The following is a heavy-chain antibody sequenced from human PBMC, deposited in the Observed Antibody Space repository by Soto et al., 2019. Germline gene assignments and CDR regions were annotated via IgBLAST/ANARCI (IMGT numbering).Heavy chain of an antibody. CDR1: GGTFSSYT. V-gene: IGHV1-69*02. J-gene: IGHJ4*02. CDR2: IIPILGIA. Sequence: ASVKVSCKASGGTFSSYTISWVRQAPGQGLEWMGRIIPILGIANYAQKFQGRVTITADKSTSTAYMELSSLRSEDTAVYYCAHLTFPSGSRLRLDYWGQGTLVTVSS. D-gene: IGHD1-26*01. CDR3: AHLTFPSGSRLRLDY.